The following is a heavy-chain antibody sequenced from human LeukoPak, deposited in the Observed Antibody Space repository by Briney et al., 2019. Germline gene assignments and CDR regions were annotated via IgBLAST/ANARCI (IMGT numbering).Heavy chain of an antibody. D-gene: IGHD2-2*01. CDR2: IYSGGST. J-gene: IGHJ4*02. V-gene: IGHV3-66*02. CDR3: AKDSIGYCSSTSCHGGDY. Sequence: GGSLRLSCAASGFTVSSNYMSWVRQAPGKGLEWVSVIYSGGSTYYADSVKGRFTISRDNSKNTLYLQMNSLRAEDTAVYYCAKDSIGYCSSTSCHGGDYWGQGTLVTVSS. CDR1: GFTVSSNY.